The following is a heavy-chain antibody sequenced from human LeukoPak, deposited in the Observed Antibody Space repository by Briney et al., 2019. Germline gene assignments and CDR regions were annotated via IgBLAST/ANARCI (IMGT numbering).Heavy chain of an antibody. CDR1: GFTFSTYW. CDR3: ARYQHCGGVCYTLDS. D-gene: IGHD2-21*02. V-gene: IGHV3-7*01. CDR2: INQDGSAK. J-gene: IGHJ4*02. Sequence: PGGSLRLSCAASGFTFSTYWMSWVRQAPGKGLEWVANINQDGSAKSFVDSVKGRFTISRDNTKNSLFLEMNSLRVEDTAVYFCARYQHCGGVCYTLDSWGQGTLVTVSS.